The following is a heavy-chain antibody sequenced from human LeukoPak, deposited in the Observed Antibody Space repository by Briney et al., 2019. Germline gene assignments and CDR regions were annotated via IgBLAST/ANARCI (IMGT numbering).Heavy chain of an antibody. D-gene: IGHD3-22*01. CDR2: ISSSSYI. V-gene: IGHV3-21*01. CDR3: ARYYYDSSGQRDYFDY. J-gene: IGHJ4*02. Sequence: GGSLRLSCAASGFTFSSYSMNWVRQAPGKGLEWVSSISSSSYIYYADSVKGRFTISRDNAKNSLYLQMNSLRAEDTAVYYCARYYYDSSGQRDYFDYWGQGTLVTVSS. CDR1: GFTFSSYS.